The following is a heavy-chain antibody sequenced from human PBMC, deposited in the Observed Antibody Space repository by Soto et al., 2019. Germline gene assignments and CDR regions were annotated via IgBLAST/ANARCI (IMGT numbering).Heavy chain of an antibody. CDR2: ISGNSGKT. CDR1: GFTFSSYA. Sequence: GGSLRLSCTASGFTFSSYAMSWVRQAPGKELEWVSTISGNSGKTNYAESVKGRFSISRDNSKNTVHLQLDSLRAEDTAVYFCAKLGFVLMELYYFHQWGHGTLVTVSS. V-gene: IGHV3-23*01. CDR3: AKLGFVLMELYYFHQ. D-gene: IGHD2-8*01. J-gene: IGHJ4*01.